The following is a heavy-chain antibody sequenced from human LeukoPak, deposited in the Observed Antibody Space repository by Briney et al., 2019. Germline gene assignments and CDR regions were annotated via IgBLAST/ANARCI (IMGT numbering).Heavy chain of an antibody. CDR3: AREKPETYHLDF. Sequence: GASVKVSRKASGYAFSTAYIHWVRQAPGQGLEWVGIIKPSAGWTFYAQKFQGRVTMTRDMSTSTIYMELGSLRSEDTAIYYCAREKPETYHLDFWGQGTLVTVSS. J-gene: IGHJ4*02. D-gene: IGHD2-21*01. V-gene: IGHV1-46*01. CDR2: IKPSAGWT. CDR1: GYAFSTAY.